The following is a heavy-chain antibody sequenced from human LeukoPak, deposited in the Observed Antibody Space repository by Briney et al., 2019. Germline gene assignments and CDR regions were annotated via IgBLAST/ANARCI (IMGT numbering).Heavy chain of an antibody. D-gene: IGHD6-6*01. Sequence: PSETLSLTCTVSGGSISSSGSYWGWIRQSPGKGLEWIGSVYYSGNTYNPSLKSRVTISVDTSKNQFSLNLTSVNAADTAIYYCARVMAARREDLNWFDPWGQGTLVTVSS. CDR3: ARVMAARREDLNWFDP. J-gene: IGHJ5*02. CDR1: GGSISSSGSY. CDR2: VYYSGNT. V-gene: IGHV4-39*07.